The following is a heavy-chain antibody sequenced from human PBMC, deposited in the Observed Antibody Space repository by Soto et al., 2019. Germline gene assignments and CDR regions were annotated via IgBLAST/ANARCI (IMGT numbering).Heavy chain of an antibody. D-gene: IGHD2-15*01. J-gene: IGHJ4*02. CDR3: ARTPLGYCSGGSCYSYYYFDY. CDR2: IYYSGST. CDR1: GGSISSYY. V-gene: IGHV4-59*01. Sequence: SETLSLTCTVSGGSISSYYWSWIRQPPGKGLEWIGYIYYSGSTNYNPSLKSRVTISVDTSKNQFSLKLSSVTAADTAVYYCARTPLGYCSGGSCYSYYYFDYWGQGTLVTVSS.